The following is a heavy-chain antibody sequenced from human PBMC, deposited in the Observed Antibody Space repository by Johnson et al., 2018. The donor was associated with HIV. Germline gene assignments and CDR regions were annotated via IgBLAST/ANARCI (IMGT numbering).Heavy chain of an antibody. J-gene: IGHJ3*02. Sequence: VQLVESGGGLIQPGGSLRLSCAASGFTVSRNYMNWVRQAPGKGLEWVSVIYSGGSTYYADSVKGRFTISRDNSKNTLYLQMIGLRAEDTAMYFCARQSATGGPFDIWGQGTMVTVSS. CDR3: ARQSATGGPFDI. CDR1: GFTVSRNY. V-gene: IGHV3-66*03. CDR2: IYSGGST. D-gene: IGHD3-10*01.